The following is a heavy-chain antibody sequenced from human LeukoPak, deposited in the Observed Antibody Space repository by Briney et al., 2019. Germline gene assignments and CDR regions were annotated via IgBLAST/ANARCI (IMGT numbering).Heavy chain of an antibody. CDR3: ARHFTHYIFDN. CDR2: IYYSGST. J-gene: IGHJ4*01. D-gene: IGHD4-11*01. V-gene: IGHV4-59*08. Sequence: SETLSLTCTVSGGSIRSYYWSWIRQPPGKGPERIGYIYYSGSTNYTPSLKSRVTIAVDMSKNQFSLKLSSVTAADTAVYYCARHFTHYIFDNWGHGTLVTVSS. CDR1: GGSIRSYY.